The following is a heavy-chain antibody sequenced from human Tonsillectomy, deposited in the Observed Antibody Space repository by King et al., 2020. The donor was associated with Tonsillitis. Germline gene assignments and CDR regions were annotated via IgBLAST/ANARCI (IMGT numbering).Heavy chain of an antibody. V-gene: IGHV4-4*02. CDR3: ARDLGGGARGYSGSGYSKGYYFDY. CDR1: GGSISSSNW. CDR2: IYHSGST. D-gene: IGHD5-12*01. Sequence: QLQESGPGLVKPSGTLSLTCAVSGGSISSSNWWSWVRQPPGKGLEWIGEIYHSGSTNYNPSLKSRVTILVDKSKNQFSLKLSSVTAADTAVYYCARDLGGGARGYSGSGYSKGYYFDYWGQGTLVTVSS. J-gene: IGHJ4*02.